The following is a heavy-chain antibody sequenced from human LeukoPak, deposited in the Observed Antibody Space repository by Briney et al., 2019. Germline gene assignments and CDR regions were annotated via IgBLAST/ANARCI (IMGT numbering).Heavy chain of an antibody. D-gene: IGHD6-13*01. J-gene: IGHJ6*03. CDR3: ARGYGSSPDYYYMDV. CDR1: GGSISSYY. Sequence: PSETLSLTCTVSGGSISSYYWSWIRQPPGKGLEWIGFIYYSGTTNYNPSLKSRVTISVDTSKSQFSLKLSSVTAADTAVYYCARGYGSSPDYYYMDVWGKGTTVTVSS. CDR2: IYYSGTT. V-gene: IGHV4-59*01.